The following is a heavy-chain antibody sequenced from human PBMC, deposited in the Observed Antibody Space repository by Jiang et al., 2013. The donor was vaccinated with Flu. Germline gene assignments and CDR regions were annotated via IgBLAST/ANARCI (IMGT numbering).Heavy chain of an antibody. D-gene: IGHD3-16*01. CDR2: TYYRSKWYN. CDR1: GDSVSSNSAA. V-gene: IGHV6-1*01. J-gene: IGHJ2*01. CDR3: ARDSRELRHLGDYWYFDL. Sequence: QTLSLTCAISGDSVSSNSAAWNWIRQSPSRGLEWLGRTYYRSKWYNDYAVSVKSRITINPDTSKNQFSLLLNSVTPEDTAVYYCARDSRELRHLGDYWYFDLWGRGTLVTVSS.